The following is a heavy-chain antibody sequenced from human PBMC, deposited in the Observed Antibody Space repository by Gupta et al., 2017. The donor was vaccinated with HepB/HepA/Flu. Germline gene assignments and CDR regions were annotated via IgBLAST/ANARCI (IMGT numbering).Heavy chain of an antibody. J-gene: IGHJ4*02. Sequence: QVQLVESGGGVVQPGRSLRLSCAASGFTFSSYGMHWVRQAPGKGLEWVAVISYDGSNKYYADSVKGRFTISRDNSKNTLYLQMNSLRAEDTAVYYCAKSNGGDYYFDYWGQGTLVTVSS. V-gene: IGHV3-30*18. CDR3: AKSNGGDYYFDY. CDR1: GFTFSSYG. CDR2: ISYDGSNK. D-gene: IGHD2-21*02.